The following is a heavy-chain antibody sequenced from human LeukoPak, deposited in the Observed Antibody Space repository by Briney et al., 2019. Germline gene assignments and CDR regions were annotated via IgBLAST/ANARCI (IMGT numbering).Heavy chain of an antibody. D-gene: IGHD6-6*01. CDR3: ARTVQYNWFDP. J-gene: IGHJ5*02. CDR1: GVSISSGGYS. CDR2: IYHSGST. V-gene: IGHV4-30-2*01. Sequence: PSETLSLTCAVSGVSISSGGYSWSWIRQPPGKGLEWIGYIYHSGSTYYNPSLKSRVTISVDRSKNQFSLKLSSVTAADTAVYYCARTVQYNWFDPWGQGTLVTVSS.